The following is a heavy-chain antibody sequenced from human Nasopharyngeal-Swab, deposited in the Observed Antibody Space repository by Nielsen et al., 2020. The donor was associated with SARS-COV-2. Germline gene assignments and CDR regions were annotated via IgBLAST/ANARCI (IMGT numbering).Heavy chain of an antibody. Sequence: SATLPLTCSVSVGLISRYYSPSIPPPAGKGPEWHGHIHSSGSTNYCPSLKSRVSMSVDTSKNQFSLKLSSVTAADMAVYYCARGSLAAIPRSSWYFDYWGQGTLVTVSS. CDR3: ARGSLAAIPRSSWYFDY. V-gene: IGHV4-4*07. CDR2: IHSSGST. D-gene: IGHD6-13*01. CDR1: VGLISRYY. J-gene: IGHJ4*02.